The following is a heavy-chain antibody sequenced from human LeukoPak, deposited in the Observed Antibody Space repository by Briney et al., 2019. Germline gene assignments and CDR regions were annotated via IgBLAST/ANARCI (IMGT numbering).Heavy chain of an antibody. J-gene: IGHJ4*02. CDR3: ARARNSGSDH. CDR2: ISYDGSNK. CDR1: GFTFSSYG. Sequence: GGSLRLSCAASGFTFSSYGMHWVRQAPGKGLEWVAVISYDGSNKYYADSVKGRFTISRDNAKNTLYLQMNSLRVEDTAVYYCARARNSGSDHWGQGTLVTVSS. D-gene: IGHD3-10*01. V-gene: IGHV3-30*03.